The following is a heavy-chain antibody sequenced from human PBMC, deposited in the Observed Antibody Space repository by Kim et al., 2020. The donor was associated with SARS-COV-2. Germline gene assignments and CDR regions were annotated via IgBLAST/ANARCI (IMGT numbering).Heavy chain of an antibody. CDR3: ARDGILSYTSSWDY. D-gene: IGHD6-13*01. CDR2: IKEDGRVE. J-gene: IGHJ4*02. Sequence: GGSLRLSCAASGFTFRTYWMSWIRQAPGQGLEWVANIKEDGRVEQYVASVKGRFTISRDNAKNSLYLELNSLRAGDTAVYYCARDGILSYTSSWDYWGPGSLVTVSS. V-gene: IGHV3-7*03. CDR1: GFTFRTYW.